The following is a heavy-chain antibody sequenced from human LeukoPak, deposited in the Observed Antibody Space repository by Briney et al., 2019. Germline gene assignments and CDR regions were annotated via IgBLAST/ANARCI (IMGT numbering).Heavy chain of an antibody. J-gene: IGHJ4*02. D-gene: IGHD4-23*01. CDR2: VYHSGTT. CDR1: AYYIMSTFY. Sequence: PSETLSLTCTVSAYYIMSTFYWGWIRQSPGKGLEWIGNVYHSGTTYSNPSLRSRVSISVDTSKNQFSMKLSFVTAADTAIYYCARVSDDEHGGNSEAVYFESWGQGTVVTVSS. V-gene: IGHV4-38-2*02. CDR3: ARVSDDEHGGNSEAVYFES.